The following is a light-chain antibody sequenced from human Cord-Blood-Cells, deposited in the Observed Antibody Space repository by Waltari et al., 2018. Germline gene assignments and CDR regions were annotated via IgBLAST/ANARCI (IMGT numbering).Light chain of an antibody. V-gene: IGLV2-14*01. CDR2: DVS. CDR1: TRDVGGYNY. Sequence: QSALTQPASVSGSPGQSITISCTGTTRDVGGYNYVPWYQQRPGKAPKLMIYDVSNRPSGVSNRFAGSKSGNTASLTISGLQAEDEADYYCSSYTSSSTWVFGGGTKLTVL. J-gene: IGLJ3*02. CDR3: SSYTSSSTWV.